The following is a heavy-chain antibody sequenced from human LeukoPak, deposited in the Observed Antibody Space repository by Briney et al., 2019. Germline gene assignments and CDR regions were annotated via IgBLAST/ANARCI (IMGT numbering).Heavy chain of an antibody. CDR3: ARRLDL. V-gene: IGHV4-34*01. Sequence: PSETLSLTCAVYGGSFSGYYWSWIRQPPGKGLEWIGEINHSGSTNYNPSLKSRVTISVDTSKNQFSLKLSSVTAADTAVYYCARRLDLWGRGTLVTVPS. CDR2: INHSGST. CDR1: GGSFSGYY. J-gene: IGHJ2*01.